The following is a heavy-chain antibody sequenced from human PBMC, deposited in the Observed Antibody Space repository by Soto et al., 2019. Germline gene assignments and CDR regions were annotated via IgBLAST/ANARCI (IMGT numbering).Heavy chain of an antibody. D-gene: IGHD3-3*01. Sequence: QITLNESGPTVVRPTETLTLTCRFSGFSLTTSGVGVGWIRQSPGKAPEWLALIYWDDDKRYSASLKSRLTITKDSSKNQVVLTVSDLEPTDTATYYCAHRVLRTVFGLVTTAAIYFDFWGQGTPGAVSS. CDR1: GFSLTTSGVG. CDR3: AHRVLRTVFGLVTTAAIYFDF. V-gene: IGHV2-5*02. CDR2: IYWDDDK. J-gene: IGHJ4*02.